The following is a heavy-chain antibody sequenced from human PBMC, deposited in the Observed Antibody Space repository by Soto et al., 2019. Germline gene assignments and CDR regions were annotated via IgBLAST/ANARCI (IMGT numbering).Heavy chain of an antibody. CDR3: ARATRPRYCSRTRCQRRFNWFDP. Sequence: PSETLSLTCTVSGGSISSYYWSWIRQPPGKGLEWIGHIHHSGITSYYPSLKSRVTISVDTSKNQFSLRLSSVTAADTAVYYCARATRPRYCSRTRCQRRFNWFDPWGQGTLVTVSS. D-gene: IGHD2-2*01. V-gene: IGHV4-59*12. J-gene: IGHJ5*02. CDR2: IHHSGIT. CDR1: GGSISSYY.